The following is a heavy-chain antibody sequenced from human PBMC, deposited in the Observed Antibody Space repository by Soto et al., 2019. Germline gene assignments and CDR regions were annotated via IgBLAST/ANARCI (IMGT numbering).Heavy chain of an antibody. Sequence: QVQLVESGGGVVQPGRSLRLSCAASGFTFSSYAMHWVRQAPGKGLEWVAVISYDGSNKYYADSVKGRFTISRDNSKNTLYLQMNSLRAEDTAVYYWARVPTYYYDSSGYPDYWGQGTLVTVSS. CDR3: ARVPTYYYDSSGYPDY. CDR1: GFTFSSYA. CDR2: ISYDGSNK. J-gene: IGHJ4*02. V-gene: IGHV3-30-3*01. D-gene: IGHD3-22*01.